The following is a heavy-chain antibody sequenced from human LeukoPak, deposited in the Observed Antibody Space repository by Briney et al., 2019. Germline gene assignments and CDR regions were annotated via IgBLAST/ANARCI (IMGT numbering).Heavy chain of an antibody. CDR2: MSGSGGTT. CDR3: ARGPLIAAAGTW. V-gene: IGHV3-23*01. J-gene: IGHJ4*02. Sequence: GGSLRLSCAASGFTYSDYAMSWVRQAPGKGLKWVSIMSGSGGTTYYARSVKGRFTISRDNAKNSLFLQMNSLRAEDTAVYYCARGPLIAAAGTWWGQGTLVTVSS. D-gene: IGHD6-13*01. CDR1: GFTYSDYA.